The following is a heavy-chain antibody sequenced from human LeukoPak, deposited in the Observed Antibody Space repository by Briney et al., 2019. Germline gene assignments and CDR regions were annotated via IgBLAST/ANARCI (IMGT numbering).Heavy chain of an antibody. CDR2: QHYSGTT. CDR3: ARLYYDILTFDH. Sequence: SETLSLTCTVSDGSISNYYWSWIRQPPGKGLEYIGCQHYSGTTNYNPSLKSRVTMSLDTSKNQFSLKLSSVTAADTAVYYCARLYYDILTFDHWGQGILVTVSS. J-gene: IGHJ4*02. D-gene: IGHD3-9*01. CDR1: DGSISNYY. V-gene: IGHV4-59*01.